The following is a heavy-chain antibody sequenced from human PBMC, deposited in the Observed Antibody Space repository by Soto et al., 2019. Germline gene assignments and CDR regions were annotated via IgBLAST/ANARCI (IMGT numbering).Heavy chain of an antibody. CDR1: DDSISSSPYY. J-gene: IGHJ5*02. CDR2: IYYGGTP. Sequence: SETLSLTCTVSDDSISSSPYYWGWVRQPPGKGLEWIGSIYYGGTPYSNPSLKSRVTIFADTSKNQFSLKLTSVTAADTAVYFCARLTGGNWFDPWGQGTLVTVSS. V-gene: IGHV4-39*01. CDR3: ARLTGGNWFDP. D-gene: IGHD7-27*01.